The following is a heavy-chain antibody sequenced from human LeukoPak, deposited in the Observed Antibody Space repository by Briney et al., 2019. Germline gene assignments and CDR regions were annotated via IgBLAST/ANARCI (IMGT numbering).Heavy chain of an antibody. D-gene: IGHD7-27*01. CDR2: ISSSSSTI. CDR1: GFTFGSYS. V-gene: IGHV3-48*04. CDR3: ARGNWGFAFDI. Sequence: GRSMRLSCAASGFTFGSYSMNWVRQAPGKGLEWVSYISSSSSTIYYADSVKGRFTISRDNAKNSLYLQMNSLRAEDTAVYYCARGNWGFAFDIWGQGTMVTVSS. J-gene: IGHJ3*02.